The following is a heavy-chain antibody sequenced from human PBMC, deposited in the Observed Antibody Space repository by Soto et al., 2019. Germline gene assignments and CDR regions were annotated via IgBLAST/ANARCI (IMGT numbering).Heavy chain of an antibody. CDR3: AKAYFGVLLGTFGH. CDR1: GFSFATFA. CDR2: ISGIGDNT. V-gene: IGHV3-23*01. Sequence: EVNLLESGGGLVQPGGSLRLSCAASGFSFATFAMSWVRQAPGKGLEWVSVISGIGDNTYYADSVKGRFTISRDTSKNTLYLQMNSLRAEDTAVYYCAKAYFGVLLGTFGHWGQGILVTVSS. D-gene: IGHD3-3*01. J-gene: IGHJ4*02.